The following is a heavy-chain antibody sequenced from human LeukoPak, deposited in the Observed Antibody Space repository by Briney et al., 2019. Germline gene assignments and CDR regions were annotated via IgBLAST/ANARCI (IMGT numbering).Heavy chain of an antibody. Sequence: GGSLRLSCAASGFIFSSYGMHWVRQAPGKGLEWVAFIRYDGSNKYYADSVKGRFTISRDNSKNTLYLQMNSLRAEDTAVYYCARTGGPTRGFDYWGQGTLVTVSS. CDR3: ARTGGPTRGFDY. J-gene: IGHJ4*02. CDR2: IRYDGSNK. CDR1: GFIFSSYG. D-gene: IGHD1-1*01. V-gene: IGHV3-30*02.